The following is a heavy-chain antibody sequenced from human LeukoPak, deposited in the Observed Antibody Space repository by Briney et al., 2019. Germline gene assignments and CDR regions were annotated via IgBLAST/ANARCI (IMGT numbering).Heavy chain of an antibody. CDR3: ARFPGTVTPPYYYYGMDV. CDR1: GGSFSGYY. J-gene: IGHJ6*02. D-gene: IGHD4-17*01. V-gene: IGHV4-34*01. Sequence: NSSETLSLTCAVYGGSFSGYYWSWIRQPPGKGLEWIGEINHSGSTNYNPSLKSRVTISVDTSKNQFSLKLSSVTAADTAVYYCARFPGTVTPPYYYYGMDVWGQGTTVTVSS. CDR2: INHSGST.